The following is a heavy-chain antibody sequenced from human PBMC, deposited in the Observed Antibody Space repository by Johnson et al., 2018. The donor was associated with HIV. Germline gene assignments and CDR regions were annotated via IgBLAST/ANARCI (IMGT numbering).Heavy chain of an antibody. CDR1: GFTFSSYG. Sequence: QVQLVESGGGVVQPGGSLRLSCAASGFTFSSYGMHWVRQAPGKGLEWVAFIRYDGSNKYYADSVKGRFTISRDNSKNTLYLQMNSLRAEDTAVYYFAKDERAAAGTRGLDAFDIWGQGTMVTVSS. CDR3: AKDERAAAGTRGLDAFDI. CDR2: IRYDGSNK. V-gene: IGHV3-30*02. J-gene: IGHJ3*02. D-gene: IGHD6-13*01.